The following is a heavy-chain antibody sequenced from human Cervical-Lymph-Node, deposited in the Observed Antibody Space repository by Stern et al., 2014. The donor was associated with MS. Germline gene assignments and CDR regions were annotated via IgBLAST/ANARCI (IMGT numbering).Heavy chain of an antibody. CDR1: GFTFSSYN. CDR3: ARDDLRSYYGMDV. CDR2: ITSTGYR. V-gene: IGHV3-21*01. Sequence: EVQLVESGGGLVKPGGSLRLSCAASGFTFSSYNMNWGRQAPGKGLEWVSSITSTGYRYNADSLKGRFTISRDNAKNSLYLHMNSLRAEDTAVYYCARDDLRSYYGMDVWGQGTTVTVSS. J-gene: IGHJ6*02.